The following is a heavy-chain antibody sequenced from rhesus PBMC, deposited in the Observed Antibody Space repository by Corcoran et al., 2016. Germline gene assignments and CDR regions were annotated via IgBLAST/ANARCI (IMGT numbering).Heavy chain of an antibody. CDR1: GFTFSSYG. D-gene: IGHD3-16*01. CDR2: INSGGGST. CDR3: AKAVSYGLLPVDY. J-gene: IGHJ4*01. Sequence: EVQLVESGGGLVQPGGSLRLSCAASGFTFSSYGMYWVRQAPGKGLEWISAINSGGGSTYYADSVKGRFTISRDNSKNTLSLQMNSLRAEDTAVYYCAKAVSYGLLPVDYWGQGVLVTVSS. V-gene: IGHV3S25*01.